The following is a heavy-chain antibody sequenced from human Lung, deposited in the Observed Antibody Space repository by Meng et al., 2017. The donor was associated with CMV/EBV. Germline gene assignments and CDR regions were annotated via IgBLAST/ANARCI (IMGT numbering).Heavy chain of an antibody. V-gene: IGHV1-69*10. CDR2: IKPLLGIA. D-gene: IGHD2/OR15-2a*01. Sequence: ISWVHQARGQGIEWMGGIKPLLGIANDPQRFQDRVTITADKSTTTVNMELRSLRSKDKALYYCARDFKTGREIFVTVSGGYYDMDDWGQGTTVTVSS. J-gene: IGHJ6*02. CDR3: ARDFKTGREIFVTVSGGYYDMDD.